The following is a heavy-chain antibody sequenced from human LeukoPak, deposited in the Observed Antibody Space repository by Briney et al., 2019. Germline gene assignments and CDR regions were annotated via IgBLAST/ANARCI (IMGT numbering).Heavy chain of an antibody. CDR3: ARDKGVAVADTGVRFDY. CDR2: IYISGST. J-gene: IGHJ4*02. CDR1: GGSISTHC. V-gene: IGHV4-4*07. Sequence: PSETLSLTCTVSGGSISTHCWSWIRQPAGKGLEWIGRIYISGSTNYNPSLKSRVTMSVDTSKNQFSLKLSSVTAADTAVYYCARDKGVAVADTGVRFDYWGQGALVTVSS. D-gene: IGHD6-19*01.